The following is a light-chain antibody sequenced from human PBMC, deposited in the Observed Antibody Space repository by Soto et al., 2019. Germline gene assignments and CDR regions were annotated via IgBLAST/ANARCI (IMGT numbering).Light chain of an antibody. CDR2: DAC. V-gene: IGKV3-11*01. CDR1: QSVSSY. Sequence: EIVLTQSPATLSLSPGERATLSCRASQSVSSYLAWYQQKPGQAPRLLIYDACNRATGIPARFSGSGSGTDFTLPISSLEPEDFAVYYCQQHSNWPPWTFGQGTKVEIK. J-gene: IGKJ1*01. CDR3: QQHSNWPPWT.